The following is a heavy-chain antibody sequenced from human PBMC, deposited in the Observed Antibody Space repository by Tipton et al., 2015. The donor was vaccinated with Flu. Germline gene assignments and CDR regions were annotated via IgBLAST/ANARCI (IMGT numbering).Heavy chain of an antibody. V-gene: IGHV3-64*01. Sequence: SLRLSCAASGFTFSNYAMHWVRQAPGRGPEYVSSITGNGGSTYYANSVKGRFSISRDNSKNTLYLQMGSLRPEDMAVYYCARDLLGVGDYWGQGTLVTVSS. CDR1: GFTFSNYA. J-gene: IGHJ4*02. CDR2: ITGNGGST. D-gene: IGHD3-10*01. CDR3: ARDLLGVGDY.